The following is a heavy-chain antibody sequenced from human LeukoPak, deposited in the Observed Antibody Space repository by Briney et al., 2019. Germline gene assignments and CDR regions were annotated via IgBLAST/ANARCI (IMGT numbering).Heavy chain of an antibody. CDR3: ARDPYSSTWSYGMDV. D-gene: IGHD6-19*01. Sequence: GGSLRLSCAASGFIFSNYWMTWVRQAPGKGLEWVANINEDGSEEVYVDSVRGRLTISRDNAKKSLFLQMNTLRAEDTAVYYCARDPYSSTWSYGMDVWGQGTMVTVSS. J-gene: IGHJ6*02. CDR2: INEDGSEE. CDR1: GFIFSNYW. V-gene: IGHV3-7*05.